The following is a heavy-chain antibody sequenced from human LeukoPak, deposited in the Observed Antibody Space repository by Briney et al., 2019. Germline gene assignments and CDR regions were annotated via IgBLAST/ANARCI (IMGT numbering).Heavy chain of an antibody. J-gene: IGHJ3*02. V-gene: IGHV5-51*01. CDR3: ARRTSAYYYGSGSYSYAFDI. D-gene: IGHD3-10*01. CDR1: GYSFANYW. CDR2: INPGDTNI. Sequence: GESLKISCKASGYSFANYWIGWVRQVPGKGLEWVAMINPGDTNIAYSPSFQAQVTISADKSISTAYLQWSSLKASDTAMYYCARRTSAYYYGSGSYSYAFDIWGQGTMVTVSS.